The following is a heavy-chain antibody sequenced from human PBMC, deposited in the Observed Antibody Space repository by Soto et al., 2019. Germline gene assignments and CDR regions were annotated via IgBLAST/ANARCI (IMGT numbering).Heavy chain of an antibody. D-gene: IGHD3-3*01. V-gene: IGHV3-23*01. CDR1: GFTFSSYA. CDR2: ISSVGGST. CDR3: TKDREFTYYDLWSGYYAFDS. Sequence: EVHLLESGGGLVLPGVSLRLSCAGSGFTFSSYAMSWVRQAPGKGLEWVSAISSVGGSTYYADSVKGRFIISRDNSANPLYLQVNSLRAEDTAIYYCTKDREFTYYDLWSGYYAFDSWGQGTLVTVSS. J-gene: IGHJ4*02.